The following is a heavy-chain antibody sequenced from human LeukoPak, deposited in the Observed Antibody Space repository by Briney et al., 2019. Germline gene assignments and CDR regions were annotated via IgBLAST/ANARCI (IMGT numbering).Heavy chain of an antibody. CDR3: ARVVNDYYDSSGYLFDP. CDR2: IYHSGST. J-gene: IGHJ5*02. V-gene: IGHV4-4*02. Sequence: SGTLSLTFAVSGGSISSSNWWSWVRQPPGKGLEWIGEIYHSGSTNYNPSLKSRVTISVDKSKNQFSLKLSSVTAADTAVYYCARVVNDYYDSSGYLFDPWGQGTLVTVSS. D-gene: IGHD3-22*01. CDR1: GGSISSSNW.